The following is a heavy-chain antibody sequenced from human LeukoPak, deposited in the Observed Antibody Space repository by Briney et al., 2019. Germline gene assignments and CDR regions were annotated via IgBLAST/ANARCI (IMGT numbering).Heavy chain of an antibody. D-gene: IGHD1-26*01. CDR1: GFTFSNAW. CDR2: IKSKTDGGTT. J-gene: IGHJ4*02. Sequence: GGSLRLSCAASGFTFSNAWMSWVRQAPGKGLEWVGRIKSKTDGGTTDYTAPVKGRFTISRDDSKNTLYLQMNSLKTEDTAVYHCTTEAYRLPVCFDYWGQGTLVTVSS. CDR3: TTEAYRLPVCFDY. V-gene: IGHV3-15*01.